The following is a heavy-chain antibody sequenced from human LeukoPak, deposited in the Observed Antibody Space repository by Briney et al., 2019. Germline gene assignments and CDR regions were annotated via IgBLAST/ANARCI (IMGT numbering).Heavy chain of an antibody. CDR1: GGSISSSSYY. CDR2: IYYSRST. D-gene: IGHD3-10*01. CDR3: ARQSTGGSGSYYPYYFDY. Sequence: PSETLSLTCTVSGGSISSSSYYWGWIRQPPGKGLEWIGSIYYSRSTYYNPSLKSRVTISVDTSKNQFSLKLSSVTAADTAVYYCARQSTGGSGSYYPYYFDYWGQGTLVTVSS. V-gene: IGHV4-39*01. J-gene: IGHJ4*02.